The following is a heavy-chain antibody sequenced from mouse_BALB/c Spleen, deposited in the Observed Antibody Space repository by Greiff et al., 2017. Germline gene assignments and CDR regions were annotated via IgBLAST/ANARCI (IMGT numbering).Heavy chain of an antibody. J-gene: IGHJ1*01. D-gene: IGHD1-2*01. CDR2: INPSSGYT. V-gene: IGHV1-4*01. Sequence: VMLVESGAELARPGASVKMSCKASGYTFTSYTMHWVKQRPGQGLEWIGYINPSSGYTNYNQKFKDKATLTADKSSSTAYMQLSSLTSEDSAVYYCARLLRPGYFDVWGAGTTVTVSS. CDR3: ARLLRPGYFDV. CDR1: GYTFTSYT.